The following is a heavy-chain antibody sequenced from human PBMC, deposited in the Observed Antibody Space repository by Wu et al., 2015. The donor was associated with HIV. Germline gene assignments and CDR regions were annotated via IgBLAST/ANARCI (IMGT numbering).Heavy chain of an antibody. V-gene: IGHV1-69*05. CDR1: GGTFSNYA. CDR2: IIPLFATA. D-gene: IGHD4-17*01. Sequence: QVQLVQSGAEVKKPGSSVKVSCKAFGGTFSNYAISWVRQAPGQGLEWMGGIIPLFATANYAQKFQGRVTITTDESTSTAYMELSSLKSDDTAVYYCARGANDYGDYQFDYWGQGTLVTVSS. J-gene: IGHJ4*02. CDR3: ARGANDYGDYQFDY.